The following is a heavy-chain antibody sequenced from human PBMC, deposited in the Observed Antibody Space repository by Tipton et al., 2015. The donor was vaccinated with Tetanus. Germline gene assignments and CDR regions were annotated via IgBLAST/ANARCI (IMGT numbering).Heavy chain of an antibody. Sequence: SLRLSCEASGFIISNNNMNWVRQAPGKGLEWVSVLYSGGGPNYADSVKGRFTISRDNSKNTLYLQMNSLRVEDTAIYYCARAPRYCGGDCYHFDYWGQGTLVTVSS. CDR1: GFIISNNN. V-gene: IGHV3-53*01. D-gene: IGHD2-21*02. CDR2: LYSGGGP. CDR3: ARAPRYCGGDCYHFDY. J-gene: IGHJ4*02.